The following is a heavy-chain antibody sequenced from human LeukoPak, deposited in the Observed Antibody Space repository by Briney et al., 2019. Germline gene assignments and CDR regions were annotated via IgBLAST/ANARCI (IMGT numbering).Heavy chain of an antibody. CDR3: ARSEPQYYDILTSPHY. V-gene: IGHV3-30*04. J-gene: IGHJ4*02. Sequence: PGGSLRLSCAASGFTFSSYAMHWVRQAPGKGLEWVAVISYDGSNKYYADSVKGRFTISRDNSKNTLYLQMNSLRAEDTAVYYCARSEPQYYDILTSPHYWGQGTLVTASS. D-gene: IGHD3-9*01. CDR2: ISYDGSNK. CDR1: GFTFSSYA.